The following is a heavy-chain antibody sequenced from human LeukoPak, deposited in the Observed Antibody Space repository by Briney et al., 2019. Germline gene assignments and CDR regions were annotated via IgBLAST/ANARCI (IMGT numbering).Heavy chain of an antibody. CDR2: INNGRI. CDR3: ARESIDQDGWGFDY. CDR1: GFTFSSYE. Sequence: SLTLTCSASGFTFSSYELNWVRQAPGMGREWVSYINNGRIYYADSVQGRFTITRDNAKNSMYLQMNSMRVEGTAVYYCARESIDQDGWGFDYWGQGTLIPVSS. J-gene: IGHJ4*02. V-gene: IGHV3-48*03. D-gene: IGHD3-16*01.